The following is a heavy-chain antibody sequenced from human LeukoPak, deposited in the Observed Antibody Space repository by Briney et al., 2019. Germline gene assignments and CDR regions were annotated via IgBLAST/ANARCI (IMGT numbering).Heavy chain of an antibody. CDR3: ALTPIHYGGNLRTAFDI. CDR2: INPSGGST. D-gene: IGHD4-23*01. J-gene: IGHJ3*02. V-gene: IGHV1-46*01. CDR1: GYTFTSYY. Sequence: GASVKVSCKASGYTFTSYYMHWVRQAPGQGLEWMGIINPSGGSTSYAQKFQGRVTMTRDTSTSTVYMELSSLRSEDTAVYYCALTPIHYGGNLRTAFDIWGQGTMVTVSS.